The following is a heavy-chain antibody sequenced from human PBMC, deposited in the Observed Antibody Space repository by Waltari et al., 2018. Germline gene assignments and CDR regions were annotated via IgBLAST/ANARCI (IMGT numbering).Heavy chain of an antibody. CDR1: GGSISSGGYS. J-gene: IGHJ6*03. Sequence: QVQLQESGPGLVKPSQTLSLPCTVPGGSISSGGYSWSWIGQHPGKGREWIGYIYYSGSTYYNPSLKSLVTISVDTSKNQFSRKLSSVTAADTAVYYCARVNSGYDPLDYYYYMDVWGKGTTVTVSS. CDR2: IYYSGST. V-gene: IGHV4-31*01. D-gene: IGHD5-12*01. CDR3: ARVNSGYDPLDYYYYMDV.